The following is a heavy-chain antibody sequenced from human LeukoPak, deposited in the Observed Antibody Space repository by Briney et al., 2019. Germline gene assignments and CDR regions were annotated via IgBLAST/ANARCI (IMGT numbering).Heavy chain of an antibody. J-gene: IGHJ3*01. CDR2: IYYSGST. V-gene: IGHV4-59*01. CDR3: ARDGVAVAGYDAFDV. D-gene: IGHD6-19*01. Sequence: SETLSLTCTVSGGSISSYYWSWIRRPPGKGLEWIGYIYYSGSTNYNPSLKSRVTISVDTSKNQFSLKLSSVTAADTAVYYCARDGVAVAGYDAFDVWGQGTTVSVSS. CDR1: GGSISSYY.